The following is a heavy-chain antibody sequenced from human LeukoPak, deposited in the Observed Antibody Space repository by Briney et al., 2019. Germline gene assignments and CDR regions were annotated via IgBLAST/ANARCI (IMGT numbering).Heavy chain of an antibody. Sequence: GGSLRPSCAASGFTVSSNYMSWVRQAPGKGLEWVSVIYRGGSTYYTDSVKGRFTISRDNSKNTLYLQMNSLRAEDTAVYYCARCKYDFWSGPMDVWGKGTTVTVSS. V-gene: IGHV3-53*01. J-gene: IGHJ6*03. CDR2: IYRGGST. D-gene: IGHD3-3*01. CDR3: ARCKYDFWSGPMDV. CDR1: GFTVSSNY.